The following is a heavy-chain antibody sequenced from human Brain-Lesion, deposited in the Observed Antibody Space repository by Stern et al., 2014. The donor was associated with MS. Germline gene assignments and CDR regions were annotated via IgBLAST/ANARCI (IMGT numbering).Heavy chain of an antibody. CDR2: VAYDGSNK. V-gene: IGHV3-30*18. D-gene: IGHD2/OR15-2a*01. Sequence: VQLVESGGGVVQPGRPLRLSCVASGFTFGSCAMHWVRQAPGKGLEWVAGVAYDGSNKYYADPVKGRFTISRDNSRNTLYMQMSSLRNEDTAVYYCAKDRQYLTYFFDHWGQGSLVTVSS. CDR1: GFTFGSCA. J-gene: IGHJ5*02. CDR3: AKDRQYLTYFFDH.